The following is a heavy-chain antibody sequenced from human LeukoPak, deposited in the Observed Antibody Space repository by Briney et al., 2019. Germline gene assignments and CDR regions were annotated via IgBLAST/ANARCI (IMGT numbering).Heavy chain of an antibody. V-gene: IGHV3-48*03. J-gene: IGHJ6*04. CDR2: ISSSGSTI. Sequence: GGSLRLSSAASGFTFSSYEMNWVRQAPGKGLEWVSYISSSGSTIYYADSVKGRFTISRDNAKNSLYLQMNSLRAEDTAVHYCAELGITMIGGVWGKGTTVTISS. CDR1: GFTFSSYE. CDR3: AELGITMIGGV. D-gene: IGHD3-10*02.